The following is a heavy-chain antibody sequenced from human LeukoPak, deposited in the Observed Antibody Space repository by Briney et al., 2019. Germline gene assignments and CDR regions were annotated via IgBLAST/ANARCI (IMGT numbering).Heavy chain of an antibody. CDR1: GYTFTSYG. V-gene: IGHV1-18*01. J-gene: IGHJ4*02. CDR3: ARDRDYYDSSGYHY. D-gene: IGHD3-22*01. Sequence: ASVKVSCKASGYTFTSYGISWVRQAPGQGLEWMGWISAYNGNTNYAQKLQGRVIMTTDTSTSTAYMELRSLRSDDTAVYYCARDRDYYDSSGYHYWGQGTLVTVSS. CDR2: ISAYNGNT.